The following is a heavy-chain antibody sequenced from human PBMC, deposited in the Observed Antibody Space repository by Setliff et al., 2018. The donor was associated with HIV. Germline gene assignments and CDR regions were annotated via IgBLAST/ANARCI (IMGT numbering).Heavy chain of an antibody. CDR2: INHSGST. V-gene: IGHV4-34*01. CDR1: GGSFSDYY. J-gene: IGHJ4*02. CDR3: ARGRDRTHYYDSSGYYFDY. D-gene: IGHD3-22*01. Sequence: SETLSLTCAVYGGSFSDYYWSWIRQSPGMGLEWIGEINHSGSTSYSPSLKSRVTISIDTSKNQFTLNLNSMTAADTAVYYCARGRDRTHYYDSSGYYFDYWGQGTLVTVSS.